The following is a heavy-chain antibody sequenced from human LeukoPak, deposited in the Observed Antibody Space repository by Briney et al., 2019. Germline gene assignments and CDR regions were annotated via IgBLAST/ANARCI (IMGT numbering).Heavy chain of an antibody. CDR1: GDSSSNNY. CDR3: AQSSGRYLDN. D-gene: IGHD6-19*01. Sequence: SETLSLTCTVSGDSSSNNYWTWLRQSPGKGLEWIGYFYYTGSTNSNPSLQSRVTMSVDTSKNQFSLELSSVTSADTAVYYCAQSSGRYLDNWGQGILVTVSS. V-gene: IGHV4-59*01. CDR2: FYYTGST. J-gene: IGHJ4*02.